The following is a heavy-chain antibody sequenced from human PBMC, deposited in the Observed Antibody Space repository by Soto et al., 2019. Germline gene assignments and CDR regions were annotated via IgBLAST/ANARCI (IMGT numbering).Heavy chain of an antibody. Sequence: SETLSLTCAVSGSSFTSNNWWTWVRQPPGQGLEWIGEIYRTGSTNYNPSLKSRVTISLDKSENQFSLKVTSLTAADTAVYYCASRDPGTSVDYWGQGTLVTVSS. V-gene: IGHV4-4*02. D-gene: IGHD1-7*01. CDR1: GSSFTSNNW. CDR2: IYRTGST. J-gene: IGHJ4*02. CDR3: ASRDPGTSVDY.